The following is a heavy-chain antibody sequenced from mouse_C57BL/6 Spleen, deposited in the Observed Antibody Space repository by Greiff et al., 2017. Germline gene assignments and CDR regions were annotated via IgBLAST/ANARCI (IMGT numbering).Heavy chain of an antibody. CDR3: ARQGVITTGYYFDY. CDR1: GFTFSSYG. CDR2: ISSGGSYT. V-gene: IGHV5-6*01. D-gene: IGHD2-4*01. J-gene: IGHJ2*01. Sequence: EVKLQESGGDLVKPGGSLKLSCAASGFTFSSYGMSWVRQTPDKRLEWVATISSGGSYTYYPDSVKGRFTISSYNAKNTLYLQMSSLKSEDTAMYYCARQGVITTGYYFDYWGQGTTLTVSS.